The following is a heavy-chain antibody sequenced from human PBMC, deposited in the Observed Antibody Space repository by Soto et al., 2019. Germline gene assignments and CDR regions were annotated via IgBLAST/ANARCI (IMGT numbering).Heavy chain of an antibody. Sequence: GGSLRLSCAASGFTFSYYSMTWVRQSPGRGLEWVSSISSSTTYISYADSVRGRFTISRDNAKNSLYLQMSSLRADDTAVYYCARDPVGVDSTFFFDSWGQGTLVTVSS. D-gene: IGHD2-21*01. V-gene: IGHV3-21*01. CDR1: GFTFSYYS. CDR3: ARDPVGVDSTFFFDS. J-gene: IGHJ4*02. CDR2: ISSSTTYI.